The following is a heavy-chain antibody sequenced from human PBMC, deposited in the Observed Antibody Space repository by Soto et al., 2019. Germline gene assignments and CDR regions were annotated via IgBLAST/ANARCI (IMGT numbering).Heavy chain of an antibody. CDR3: AKDGSPDILTGYYKPYCCMDV. J-gene: IGHJ6*03. CDR2: ISWNSGSI. D-gene: IGHD3-9*01. V-gene: IGHV3-9*01. CDR1: GFTFDDYA. Sequence: VQLVESGGGLVQPGRSLRLSCAASGFTFDDYAMHWVRQAPGKGLEWVSGISWNSGSIGYADSVKGRFTISRDNAKNSLYLQMNSLRAEDTALYYCAKDGSPDILTGYYKPYCCMDVWGKGTTVTVSS.